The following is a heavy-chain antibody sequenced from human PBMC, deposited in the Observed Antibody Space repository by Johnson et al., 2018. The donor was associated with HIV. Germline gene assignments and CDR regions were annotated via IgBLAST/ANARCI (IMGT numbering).Heavy chain of an antibody. CDR1: GFTVSSNY. Sequence: VQVVESGGGLVKPGGSLRLSCAASGFTVSSNYMSWVRQAPGKGLEWVSVIYSGGSTYYADPVTAGFTISRDNSKDTLDLPMNSLRAQDTAVDYCARGLWPQRWAFDIWGQGTMVTVSS. V-gene: IGHV3-66*01. J-gene: IGHJ3*02. D-gene: IGHD5-24*01. CDR3: ARGLWPQRWAFDI. CDR2: IYSGGST.